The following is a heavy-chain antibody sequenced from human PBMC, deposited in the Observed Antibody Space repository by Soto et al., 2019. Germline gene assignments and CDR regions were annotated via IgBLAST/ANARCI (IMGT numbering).Heavy chain of an antibody. CDR2: MNPNSGNT. V-gene: IGHV1-8*01. Sequence: ASVKVSCKASGYTFTSYDINWVRQATGQGLEWMGWMNPNSGNTGYAQKFQGRVTMTRNTSISTAYMELSSRRSEDTAVYYCASFGYSYGPLVPFDYWGQGTLVTVSS. D-gene: IGHD5-18*01. J-gene: IGHJ4*02. CDR3: ASFGYSYGPLVPFDY. CDR1: GYTFTSYD.